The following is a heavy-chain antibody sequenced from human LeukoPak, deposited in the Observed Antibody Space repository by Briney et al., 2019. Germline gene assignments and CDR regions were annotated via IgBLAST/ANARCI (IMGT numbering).Heavy chain of an antibody. V-gene: IGHV3-23*01. D-gene: IGHD2-2*01. CDR3: ARDLGSPTCCGAFDI. CDR2: ISGSGGST. Sequence: GGSLRLSCAASGFTFSSYAMSWVRQAPGKGLEWVSAISGSGGSTYSADSVKGRFTISRDNAKNSLYLEMNSLRAEDAAVYFCARDLGSPTCCGAFDIWGQGTMVTVSS. CDR1: GFTFSSYA. J-gene: IGHJ3*02.